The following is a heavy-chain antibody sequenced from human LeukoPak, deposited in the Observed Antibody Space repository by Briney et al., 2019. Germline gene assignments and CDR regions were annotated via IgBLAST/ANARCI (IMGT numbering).Heavy chain of an antibody. D-gene: IGHD3-16*02. CDR3: ARWSGDYIWGGYRYIDY. Sequence: PGGSLRLSCAASGFTFSSYWMSWVRQAPGKGLEWVANIKQDGSEKYYVDSVKGRFTISRDNAKNSLYLQMNSLRAEDTAVYYCARWSGDYIWGGYRYIDYWGQGTLVTVSS. CDR1: GFTFSSYW. V-gene: IGHV3-7*01. CDR2: IKQDGSEK. J-gene: IGHJ4*02.